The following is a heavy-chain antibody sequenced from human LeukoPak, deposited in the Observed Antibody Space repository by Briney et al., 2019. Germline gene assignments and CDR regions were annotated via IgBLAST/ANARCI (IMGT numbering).Heavy chain of an antibody. CDR3: ARGAGESYYYHMDV. D-gene: IGHD7-27*01. J-gene: IGHJ6*03. CDR2: INPNSGGT. V-gene: IGHV1-2*02. CDR1: GYTFTGYY. Sequence: GASVKVSCKASGYTFTGYYMHWVRQAPGQGLEWMGWINPNSGGTNYAQKFQGRVTMTRDTSISTAYMELSRLRSDDTAVYYCARGAGESYYYHMDVWGKGTTVTVSS.